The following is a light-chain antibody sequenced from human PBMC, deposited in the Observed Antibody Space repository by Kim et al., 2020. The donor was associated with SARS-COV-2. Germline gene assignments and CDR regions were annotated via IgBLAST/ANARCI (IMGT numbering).Light chain of an antibody. CDR2: DVS. J-gene: IGLJ3*02. V-gene: IGLV2-14*03. Sequence: GQSITISCTGTSSDVGCYNYVSWYQHHPGKAPNIIIYDVSTRPSGVSNRFSGSKSGNTASLTISGLQAEDAANYYCSSYTSSSTWVFGGGTQLTVL. CDR3: SSYTSSSTWV. CDR1: SSDVGCYNY.